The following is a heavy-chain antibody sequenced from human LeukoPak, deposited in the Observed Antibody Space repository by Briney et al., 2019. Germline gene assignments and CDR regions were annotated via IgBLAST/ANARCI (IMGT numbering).Heavy chain of an antibody. CDR1: GYTFTSYY. Sequence: ASVKVSCKASGYTFTSYYMHSVRQAPGQGLEWMGIINPSGGSTSYAQKFQGRVTMTRDMSTSTVYMELSSLRSEDTAVYYCAREIAVAGTEDYWGQGTLVTVSS. CDR3: AREIAVAGTEDY. CDR2: INPSGGST. V-gene: IGHV1-46*01. J-gene: IGHJ4*02. D-gene: IGHD6-19*01.